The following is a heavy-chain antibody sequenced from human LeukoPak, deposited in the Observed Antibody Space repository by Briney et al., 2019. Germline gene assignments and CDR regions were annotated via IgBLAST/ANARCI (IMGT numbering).Heavy chain of an antibody. J-gene: IGHJ4*02. CDR1: GFTFSLYS. D-gene: IGHD4/OR15-4a*01. Sequence: GRSLRLSCAASGFTFSLYSMTWVRQAPGKGLEWVATILQDGSAQNYVDSLEGRFTISRDNPKNSLCLQIHSLRAEDAAVYYCARVIGGAIDYWGQGTLVTVSS. CDR3: ARVIGGAIDY. CDR2: ILQDGSAQ. V-gene: IGHV3-7*01.